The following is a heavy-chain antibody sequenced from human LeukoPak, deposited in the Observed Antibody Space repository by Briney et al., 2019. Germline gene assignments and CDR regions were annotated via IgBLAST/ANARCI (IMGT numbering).Heavy chain of an antibody. J-gene: IGHJ5*02. V-gene: IGHV1-2*02. D-gene: IGHD2-15*01. CDR2: INPNSGGT. Sequence: GASVKVSCEASGYTFTGYYMHWVRQAPGQGLEWMGWINPNSGGTNYAQKFQGRVTMTRDTSISTAYMELSRLRSDDTAVYYCTRDQGNYCSGGSCYATINWFDPWGQGTLVTVSS. CDR1: GYTFTGYY. CDR3: TRDQGNYCSGGSCYATINWFDP.